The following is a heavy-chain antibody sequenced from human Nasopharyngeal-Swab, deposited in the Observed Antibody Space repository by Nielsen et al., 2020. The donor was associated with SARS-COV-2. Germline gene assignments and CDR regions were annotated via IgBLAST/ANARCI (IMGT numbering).Heavy chain of an antibody. V-gene: IGHV6-1*01. D-gene: IGHD4-17*01. CDR1: GDSVSHRSAA. CDR2: TYYRSKWYN. CDR3: ARARGAYGDYYYYYYTDV. J-gene: IGHJ6*03. Sequence: SQTLSLTLSISGDSVSHRSAAWHWLRQSPSRGLEWLGRTYYRSKWYNDYAVSVKSRITINPDTSKNQFSLHLNSCTPEDTAVYYCARARGAYGDYYYYYYTDVWGKGTTVTVSS.